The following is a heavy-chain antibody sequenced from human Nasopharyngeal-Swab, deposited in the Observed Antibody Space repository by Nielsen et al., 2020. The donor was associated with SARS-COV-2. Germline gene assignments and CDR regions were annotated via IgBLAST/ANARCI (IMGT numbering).Heavy chain of an antibody. V-gene: IGHV6-1*01. CDR1: GDSVSSNSAA. CDR2: TYYRSKWYN. D-gene: IGHD6-13*01. CDR3: ARDSRNSSSWYFHYYGMDV. Sequence: LRLSCAISGDSVSSNSAAWNWIRQSPSRGLEWLGRTYYRSKWYNDYAVSVKSRITINPDTSKNQFSLQLNSVTPEDTAVYYCARDSRNSSSWYFHYYGMDVWGQGTTVTVSS. J-gene: IGHJ6*02.